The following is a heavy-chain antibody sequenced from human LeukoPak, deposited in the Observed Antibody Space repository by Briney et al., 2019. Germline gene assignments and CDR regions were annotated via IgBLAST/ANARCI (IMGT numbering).Heavy chain of an antibody. D-gene: IGHD4-23*01. Sequence: SETLSLTCTVSGGSISSGSYYWSWIRQPAGKGLEWIGRIYTSGSTNYNPSLKSRVTISVDTSKNQFSLKLSSVTAADTAVYYCARDGGNDDYWGQGTLVTVSS. J-gene: IGHJ4*02. CDR3: ARDGGNDDY. CDR2: IYTSGST. V-gene: IGHV4-61*02. CDR1: GGSISSGSYY.